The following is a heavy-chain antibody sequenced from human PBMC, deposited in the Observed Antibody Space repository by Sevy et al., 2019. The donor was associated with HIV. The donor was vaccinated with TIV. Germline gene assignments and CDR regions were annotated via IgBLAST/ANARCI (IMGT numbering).Heavy chain of an antibody. V-gene: IGHV3-30-3*01. J-gene: IGHJ4*02. Sequence: GGSLRLSCAASGFTFTTYAMHWVRQAPGKGLEWVAVISYDGSNTYYADSVKGRFTISRDSSKNTLFLQMNSLRAEDTAVYFYARDGGYDSRGYDLSNYWGQGTLVTVSS. D-gene: IGHD3-22*01. CDR1: GFTFTTYA. CDR3: ARDGGYDSRGYDLSNY. CDR2: ISYDGSNT.